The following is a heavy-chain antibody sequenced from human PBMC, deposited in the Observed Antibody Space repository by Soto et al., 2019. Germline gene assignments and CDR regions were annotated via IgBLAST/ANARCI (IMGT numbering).Heavy chain of an antibody. D-gene: IGHD6-13*01. V-gene: IGHV6-1*01. CDR2: TYYRSKWYN. Sequence: SQTLSLTCAISGDSVSSNSAAWNWIRQSPSRGLEWLGRTYYRSKWYNDYAVSVKSRITINPDTSKNQFSLQLNSVTPEDTAVYYCARALPLYSSSWHSYYYSGMDVWGQGTTVTVSS. CDR3: ARALPLYSSSWHSYYYSGMDV. CDR1: GDSVSSNSAA. J-gene: IGHJ6*02.